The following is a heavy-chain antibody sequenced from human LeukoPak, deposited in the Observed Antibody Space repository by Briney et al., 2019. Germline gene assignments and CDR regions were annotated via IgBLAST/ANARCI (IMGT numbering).Heavy chain of an antibody. V-gene: IGHV3-23*01. CDR3: ATRGKDGYNANYYGMDV. Sequence: GGSLRLSCVGSELTFSTYPMSWVRQAPGKGLEWVSAISGSGGSTFNADSVKGRFTISRDNSKNTLFLQMNSLGAEDTAIYYCATRGKDGYNANYYGMDVWGQGTTVTVSS. J-gene: IGHJ6*02. CDR1: ELTFSTYP. D-gene: IGHD5-24*01. CDR2: ISGSGGST.